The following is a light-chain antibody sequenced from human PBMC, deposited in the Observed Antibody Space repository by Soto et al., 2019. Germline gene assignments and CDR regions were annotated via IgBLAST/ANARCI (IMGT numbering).Light chain of an antibody. V-gene: IGKV3-15*01. Sequence: VLSQPRPTLSVSPGERVTLSCRASQSVSSNLAWYQQKPVQAPRLLIYGASLRATGIPARFTGSRSGTEFTLTINGLQSEDFAVYYCQRYNNWPLTFGGGTKVDI. CDR3: QRYNNWPLT. CDR2: GAS. CDR1: QSVSSN. J-gene: IGKJ4*01.